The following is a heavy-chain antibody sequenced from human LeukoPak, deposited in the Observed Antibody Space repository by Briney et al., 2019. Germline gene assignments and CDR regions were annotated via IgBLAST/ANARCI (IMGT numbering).Heavy chain of an antibody. CDR1: GFTFSSYA. CDR3: ARDPSSSSWYITMVQYYFDY. D-gene: IGHD6-13*01. Sequence: GGSLRLSCAASGFTFSSYAMGWVRQAPGKGLEWVSSISSSSSYIYYADSVKGRFTISRDNAKNSLYLQMNSLRAEDTAVYYCARDPSSSSWYITMVQYYFDYWGQGTLVTVSS. J-gene: IGHJ4*02. V-gene: IGHV3-21*01. CDR2: ISSSSSYI.